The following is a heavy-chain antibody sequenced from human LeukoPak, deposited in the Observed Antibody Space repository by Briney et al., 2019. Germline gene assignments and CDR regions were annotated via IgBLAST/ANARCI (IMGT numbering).Heavy chain of an antibody. CDR1: GFTFSSYA. V-gene: IGHV3-30-3*01. Sequence: GGSLRLSCAASGFTFSSYAMHWVRQAPGKGLEWVAVISHDGSNKYYVDSVKGRFTISRDNAKNSLYLQMNSLRADDTAVYYCARQETSSYNGAFDIWGQGTMVTVSS. CDR2: ISHDGSNK. D-gene: IGHD1-26*01. J-gene: IGHJ3*02. CDR3: ARQETSSYNGAFDI.